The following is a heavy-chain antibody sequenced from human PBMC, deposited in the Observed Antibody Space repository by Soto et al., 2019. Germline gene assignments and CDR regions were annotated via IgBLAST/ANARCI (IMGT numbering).Heavy chain of an antibody. CDR1: GGSISSSSYY. Sequence: SETMSLTCTVSGGSISSSSYYWGWIRQPPGKGLEWIGSIYYSGSTYYNPSLKSRVTISVDTSKNQFSLKLSSVTAADTAVYYCARHNPLFTAMVTSSWLDPWGEGTLVTVSS. J-gene: IGHJ5*02. D-gene: IGHD5-18*01. CDR3: ARHNPLFTAMVTSSWLDP. CDR2: IYYSGST. V-gene: IGHV4-39*01.